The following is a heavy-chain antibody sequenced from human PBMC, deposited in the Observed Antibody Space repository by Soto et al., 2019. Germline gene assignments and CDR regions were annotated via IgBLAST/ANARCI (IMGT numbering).Heavy chain of an antibody. Sequence: GESLRHSSAASGFLFNTYEMHWFRQAPGKGLEWVALISYDGTYKYYTDSVKGRFTISKDNSKDTLSLQMNSLRAEDTAVYFCSLVLYYGNSPHFEDWGQGTLVTVSS. V-gene: IGHV3-30-3*01. J-gene: IGHJ4*01. CDR2: ISYDGTYK. CDR1: GFLFNTYE. CDR3: SLVLYYGNSPHFED. D-gene: IGHD3-10*01.